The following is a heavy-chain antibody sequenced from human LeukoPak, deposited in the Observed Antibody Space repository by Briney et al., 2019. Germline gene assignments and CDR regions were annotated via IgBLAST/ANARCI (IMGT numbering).Heavy chain of an antibody. CDR3: ARDGYYGSGSYYDY. CDR2: IWYDGSNK. Sequence: GGSLRLSCAVSGFPFNSYWMTWVRQAPGKGLEWVAVIWYDGSNKYYADSVKGRFTISRDNSKNTLYLQMNSLRAEDTAVYYCARDGYYGSGSYYDYWGQGTLVTVSS. CDR1: GFPFNSYW. V-gene: IGHV3-33*08. D-gene: IGHD3-10*01. J-gene: IGHJ4*02.